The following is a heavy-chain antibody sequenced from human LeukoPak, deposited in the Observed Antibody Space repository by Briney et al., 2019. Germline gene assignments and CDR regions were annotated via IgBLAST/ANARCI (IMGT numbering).Heavy chain of an antibody. J-gene: IGHJ5*02. Sequence: SETLSLTCAVSGYSISGGHYWGWIRQPPGKGLEWIGSIYQSGNTYYNPSLKSRVTISVDTSKNQFSLKLISVTAADTAVYYCARVIYCSGGSCYDGAWFDPWAKETLVTVSS. V-gene: IGHV4-38-2*01. CDR2: IYQSGNT. D-gene: IGHD2-15*01. CDR3: ARVIYCSGGSCYDGAWFDP. CDR1: GYSISGGHY.